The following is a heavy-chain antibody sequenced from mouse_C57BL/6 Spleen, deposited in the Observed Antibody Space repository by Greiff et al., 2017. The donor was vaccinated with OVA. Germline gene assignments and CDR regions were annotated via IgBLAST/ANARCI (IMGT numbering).Heavy chain of an antibody. D-gene: IGHD1-1*01. Sequence: EVKLMESGGGLVKPGGSLKLSCAASGFTFSDYGMHWVRQAPETGLEWVAYISSGSSTIYYADTVKGRFTISRDNAKNTLFLQMTRLRSEDTAMYYCARAYYGSSSFAYWGQGTLVTVSA. J-gene: IGHJ3*01. CDR3: ARAYYGSSSFAY. CDR1: GFTFSDYG. V-gene: IGHV5-17*01. CDR2: ISSGSSTI.